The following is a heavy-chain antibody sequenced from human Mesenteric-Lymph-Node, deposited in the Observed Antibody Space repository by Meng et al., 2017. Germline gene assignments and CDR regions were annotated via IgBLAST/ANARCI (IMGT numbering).Heavy chain of an antibody. D-gene: IGHD3-9*01. Sequence: SETLSLTCAVYGGSFSGYYWSWIRQPPGKGLEWIGEINHSGSTNYNPSLKSRVTISVDTSKNQFSLKLSYVTAADTAVYYCARVRYFGTHNAFDIWGQGTMVTVSS. J-gene: IGHJ3*02. V-gene: IGHV4-34*01. CDR1: GGSFSGYY. CDR3: ARVRYFGTHNAFDI. CDR2: INHSGST.